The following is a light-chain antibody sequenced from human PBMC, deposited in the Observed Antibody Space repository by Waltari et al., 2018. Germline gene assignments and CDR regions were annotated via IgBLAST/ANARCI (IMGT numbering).Light chain of an antibody. J-gene: IGLJ3*02. CDR1: SSNIGSNY. CDR2: RNN. CDR3: AAWDDSLSGPV. Sequence: QFVLTQPPSASGTPGQRVTISCSGSSSNIGSNYVYWYQQLPGTAPKLLIYRNNQRASGVPVRFSGSKSGTSASLAMSGLRSEDEADYYCAAWDDSLSGPVFGGGTKLTVL. V-gene: IGLV1-47*01.